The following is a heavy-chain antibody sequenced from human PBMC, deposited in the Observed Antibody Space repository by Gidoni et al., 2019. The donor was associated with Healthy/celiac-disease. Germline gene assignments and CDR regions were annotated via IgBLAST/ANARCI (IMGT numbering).Heavy chain of an antibody. D-gene: IGHD5-12*01. CDR2: INHRGST. CDR3: ARRRRSRDGYNF. V-gene: IGHV4-34*01. J-gene: IGHJ4*02. CDR1: GGSFSGYY. Sequence: QVQLQQWGAGLLTPSETLSLTCAVYGGSFSGYYWSRLRKPPGKGLEWIGEINHRGSTNYNPSIKSRVTISVDTSKNQFSRKLSSVTAADTAVYYCARRRRSRDGYNFWGQGTLVTVSS.